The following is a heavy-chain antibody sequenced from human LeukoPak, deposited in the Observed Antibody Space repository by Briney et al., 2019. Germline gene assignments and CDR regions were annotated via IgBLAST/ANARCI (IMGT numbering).Heavy chain of an antibody. Sequence: ASVKVSCKASGYTFTDHYMHWVRQAPGQGLEWMGWIKPNSGGTNYAPKFQGRVTMTRDTSISTAYMELSSLRSDDTAVYFCARASYCGGACYYYFDFWGQGTLVTVSS. V-gene: IGHV1-2*02. J-gene: IGHJ4*02. CDR2: IKPNSGGT. CDR1: GYTFTDHY. CDR3: ARASYCGGACYYYFDF. D-gene: IGHD2-21*02.